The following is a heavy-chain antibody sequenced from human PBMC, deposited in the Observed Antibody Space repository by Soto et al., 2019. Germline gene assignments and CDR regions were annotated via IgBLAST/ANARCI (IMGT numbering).Heavy chain of an antibody. Sequence: QVQLVQSGAEVKKPGASVTVSCRSSGDTFNDYYIHWVRQAPGQGLEWMGWINPNGGVTKYAQKFQGWVSMTRDTSIRTVYMQLSRLRADDTAVYYCARERGGATATLDYSYFYMDVWGTGTTVTVSS. V-gene: IGHV1-2*04. CDR2: INPNGGVT. CDR1: GDTFNDYY. CDR3: ARERGGATATLDYSYFYMDV. D-gene: IGHD5-12*01. J-gene: IGHJ6*03.